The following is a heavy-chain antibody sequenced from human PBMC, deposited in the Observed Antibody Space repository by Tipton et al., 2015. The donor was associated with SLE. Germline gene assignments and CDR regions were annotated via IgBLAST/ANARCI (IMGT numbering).Heavy chain of an antibody. CDR2: MHHTGAT. CDR3: ASLAGTYSSYFLDY. J-gene: IGHJ4*02. CDR1: GGSIRSSSFY. Sequence: TLSLTCSVSGGSIRSSSFYWGWIRQPPGKGLEWIGSMHHTGATYSSPSLKSRVTLSLDKSQNQFSLKLTSVTAADTAVYYCASLAGTYSSYFLDYWGRGAPVSFSS. D-gene: IGHD1-26*01. V-gene: IGHV4-39*07.